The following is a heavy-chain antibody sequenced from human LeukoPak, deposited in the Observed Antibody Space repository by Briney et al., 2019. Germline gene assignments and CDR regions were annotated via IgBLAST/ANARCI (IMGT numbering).Heavy chain of an antibody. CDR1: GYTFTSYG. V-gene: IGHV1-18*01. J-gene: IGHJ4*02. Sequence: GASVKVSCKASGYTFTSYGISWVRQAPGQGLEWMGWISAYNGNTNYAQKLQGRVTMTTDTSTSTAYMELRSLRSDDTAVYYCAREDHYDSSGLIDYWGQGTLVTVSS. D-gene: IGHD3-22*01. CDR2: ISAYNGNT. CDR3: AREDHYDSSGLIDY.